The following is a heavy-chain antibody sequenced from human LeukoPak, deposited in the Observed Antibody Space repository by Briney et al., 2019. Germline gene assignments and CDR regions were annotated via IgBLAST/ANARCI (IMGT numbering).Heavy chain of an antibody. J-gene: IGHJ4*02. Sequence: DPGGSLRLSCAASGFTFSSYSMNWVRQAPRKGLEWVSSISSSSSYIYYADSVKGRFTISRDNAKNSLYLQMNSLRAEDTAVYYCARVVVVAAHFDYWGQGTLVTVSS. D-gene: IGHD2-15*01. CDR2: ISSSSSYI. CDR3: ARVVVVAAHFDY. V-gene: IGHV3-21*01. CDR1: GFTFSSYS.